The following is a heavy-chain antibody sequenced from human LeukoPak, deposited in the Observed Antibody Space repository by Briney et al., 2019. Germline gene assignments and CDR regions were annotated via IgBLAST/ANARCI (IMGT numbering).Heavy chain of an antibody. D-gene: IGHD5-18*01. CDR1: GYTFTGYG. Sequence: ASVKVSCKASGYTFTGYGISWVRQAPGQGLEWMGWISAYNGNTNYAQKLQGRVTMTTNTSTSTAYMELRSLRSDDTAVYYCARAPDTAMGPYYYYYMDVWGKGTTVTVSS. CDR3: ARAPDTAMGPYYYYYMDV. V-gene: IGHV1-18*01. J-gene: IGHJ6*03. CDR2: ISAYNGNT.